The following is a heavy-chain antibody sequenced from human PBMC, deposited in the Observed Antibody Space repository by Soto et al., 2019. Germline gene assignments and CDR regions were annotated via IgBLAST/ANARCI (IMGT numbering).Heavy chain of an antibody. V-gene: IGHV4-59*01. J-gene: IGHJ4*02. CDR2: IYYSGST. Sequence: SETLSLTCTVSGASITNYYWSWIRQPPGKGLEWIGYIYYSGSTNYNPSLKSRVTISVDASKNQFSLKLSSVTAADTAVYYCAGDFGYYDSSNYFMSYFDYWGQGTLVTVSS. CDR3: AGDFGYYDSSNYFMSYFDY. CDR1: GASITNYY. D-gene: IGHD3-22*01.